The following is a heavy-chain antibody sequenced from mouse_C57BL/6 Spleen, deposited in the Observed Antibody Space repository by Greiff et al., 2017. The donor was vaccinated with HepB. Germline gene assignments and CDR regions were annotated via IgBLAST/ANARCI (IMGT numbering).Heavy chain of an antibody. D-gene: IGHD1-1*01. CDR1: GYAFSSYW. J-gene: IGHJ2*01. CDR2: IYPGDGDT. V-gene: IGHV1-80*01. CDR3: ARGGYYGSTPDY. Sequence: QVQLQQSGAELVKPGASVKISCKASGYAFSSYWMNWVKQRPGKGLEWIGQIYPGDGDTNYNGKFKGKATLTADKSSSTAYMQLSSLTSEDSAVYFCARGGYYGSTPDYWGQGTTLTVSS.